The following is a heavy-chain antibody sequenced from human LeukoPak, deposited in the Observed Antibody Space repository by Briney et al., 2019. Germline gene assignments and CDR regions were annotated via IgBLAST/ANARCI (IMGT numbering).Heavy chain of an antibody. J-gene: IGHJ4*02. Sequence: PGGSLRLSCAASGFTFSSYGMSWVRQAPGKGLEWVSAISGSGGSTYYADSVKGRFTISRDNSKNTLYLQMNSLRAEDAAVYYCAKPLYRSSLSRIYCWGQGTLVTVSS. CDR3: AKPLYRSSLSRIYC. V-gene: IGHV3-23*01. CDR1: GFTFSSYG. D-gene: IGHD2-2*02. CDR2: ISGSGGST.